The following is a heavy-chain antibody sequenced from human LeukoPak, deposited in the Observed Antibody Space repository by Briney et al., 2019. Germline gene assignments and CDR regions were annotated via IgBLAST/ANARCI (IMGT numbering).Heavy chain of an antibody. CDR2: INWNGGST. V-gene: IGHV3-20*04. D-gene: IGHD6-19*01. Sequence: GGSLRLSCAASGFTFSSYAMSWVRQAPGKGLEWVSGINWNGGSTGYADSVKGRFTISRDNAKNSLYLQMNSLRAEDTALYYCARGYSSGWYGAFDIWGQGTMVTVSS. CDR3: ARGYSSGWYGAFDI. J-gene: IGHJ3*02. CDR1: GFTFSSYA.